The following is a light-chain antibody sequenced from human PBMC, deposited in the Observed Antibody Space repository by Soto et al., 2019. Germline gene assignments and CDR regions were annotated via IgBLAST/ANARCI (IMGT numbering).Light chain of an antibody. CDR2: DAS. V-gene: IGKV1-13*02. Sequence: AIQLTQSPSSLSASVGDRVSITCRASQGISSALAWYQHKPGKAPKILIYDASSLQSGVPSRFSGSESGTECTLTISSLQPEDFATYYCQQLKTYPFTFCQGTRLEMK. CDR1: QGISSA. CDR3: QQLKTYPFT. J-gene: IGKJ5*01.